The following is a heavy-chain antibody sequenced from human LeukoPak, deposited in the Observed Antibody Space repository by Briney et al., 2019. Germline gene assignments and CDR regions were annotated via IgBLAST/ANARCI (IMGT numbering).Heavy chain of an antibody. CDR3: ARERQLERRYYYYYGMDV. CDR2: ISYDGSNK. Sequence: GRSLRLSCAASGLTFSSYAMHWVRQAPGKGLEWVAVISYDGSNKYYADSVKGRFTISRDNSKNTLYLQMNSLRAEDTAVYYCARERQLERRYYYYYGMDVWGQGTTVTVSS. CDR1: GLTFSSYA. V-gene: IGHV3-30*04. D-gene: IGHD1-1*01. J-gene: IGHJ6*02.